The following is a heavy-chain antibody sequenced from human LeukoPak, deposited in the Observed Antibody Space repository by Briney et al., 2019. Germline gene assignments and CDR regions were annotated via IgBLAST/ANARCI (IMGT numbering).Heavy chain of an antibody. Sequence: GGSLRLSCVGPGFTFSTSAMSWVRQAPGKGLEWVSAIGGGGATYYADSVKSRFTISRDSSRNTLYLQMNSLRAEDTAAYNCARHSSQGTFDNWGQGTLVTVSS. J-gene: IGHJ4*02. D-gene: IGHD1-1*01. CDR3: ARHSSQGTFDN. CDR1: GFTFSTSA. CDR2: IGGGGAT. V-gene: IGHV3-23*01.